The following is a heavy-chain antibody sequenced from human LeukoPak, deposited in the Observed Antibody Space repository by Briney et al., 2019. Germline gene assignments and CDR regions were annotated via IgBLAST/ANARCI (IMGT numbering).Heavy chain of an antibody. V-gene: IGHV4-59*01. Sequence: SETLSLTCTVSGGSINGYFWTWIRQPPGKGLEWIGYIYYSGSTNYNPSLKSRVTMSVDTSKNQFSLKLTSMTAADTAVYYCARDASGWSGWFDPWGQGTLVTVSS. J-gene: IGHJ5*02. CDR2: IYYSGST. D-gene: IGHD6-13*01. CDR1: GGSINGYF. CDR3: ARDASGWSGWFDP.